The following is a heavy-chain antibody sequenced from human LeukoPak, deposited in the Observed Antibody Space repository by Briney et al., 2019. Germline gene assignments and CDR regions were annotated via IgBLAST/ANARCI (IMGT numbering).Heavy chain of an antibody. Sequence: GGSLRLSCAASGFIFSSYGMHWVRQAPGKGLEWVAVISYDGSNKYYADSVKGRFTISRDNSKNTLYLQMNSLRAEDTAVYYCAKDRLDGYYYGMDVWGKGTTVTVSS. D-gene: IGHD6-19*01. V-gene: IGHV3-30*18. CDR3: AKDRLDGYYYGMDV. J-gene: IGHJ6*04. CDR2: ISYDGSNK. CDR1: GFIFSSYG.